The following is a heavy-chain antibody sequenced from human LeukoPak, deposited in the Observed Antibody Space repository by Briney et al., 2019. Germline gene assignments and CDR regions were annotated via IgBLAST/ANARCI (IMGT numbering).Heavy chain of an antibody. J-gene: IGHJ6*03. D-gene: IGHD2-15*01. CDR3: AREVVVAATRYMDV. CDR1: GFTFSSYE. Sequence: QPGGSLRLSCTASGFTFSSYEMNWVRQAPGKGLEWVSYISSSGATRYYADPVKGRFTMSRDNAKNSLYLLLNSLRAEDTAVYYCAREVVVAATRYMDVWGKGTTVTISS. V-gene: IGHV3-48*03. CDR2: ISSSGATR.